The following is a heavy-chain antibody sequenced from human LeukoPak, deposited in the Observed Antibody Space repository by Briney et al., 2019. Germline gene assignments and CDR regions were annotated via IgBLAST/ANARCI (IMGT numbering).Heavy chain of an antibody. D-gene: IGHD3-10*02. CDR2: ISSLSNYI. J-gene: IGHJ6*04. CDR1: GFTFNYYS. CDR3: AELGITMIGGV. Sequence: PGGSLRLSCAASGFTFNYYSMNWVRQAPGKGLEWISSISSLSNYIYYAGSVKGRFTISRDNAKNSLYLQMNSLRAEDTAVYYCAELGITMIGGVWGKGTTVTISS. V-gene: IGHV3-21*01.